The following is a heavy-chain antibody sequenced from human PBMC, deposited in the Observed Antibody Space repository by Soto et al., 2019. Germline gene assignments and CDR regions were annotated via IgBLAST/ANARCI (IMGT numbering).Heavy chain of an antibody. D-gene: IGHD2-2*01. V-gene: IGHV1-3*01. CDR2: INAGNGNT. Sequence: ASVKVSCKASGYTFTSYDINWVRQAPGQRLEWMGWINAGNGNTKYSQNFQGRVTFTRDTSANTAYMELTSLISEDTAVYYCARGEERVAMPSGYWGQGTLVTVSS. J-gene: IGHJ4*02. CDR3: ARGEERVAMPSGY. CDR1: GYTFTSYD.